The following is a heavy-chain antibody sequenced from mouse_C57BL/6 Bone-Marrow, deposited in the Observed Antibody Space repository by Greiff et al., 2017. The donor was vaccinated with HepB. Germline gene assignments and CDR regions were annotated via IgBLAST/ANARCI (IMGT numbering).Heavy chain of an antibody. CDR3: ANYYGSSYYAMDY. J-gene: IGHJ4*01. CDR1: GYSITSGYY. Sequence: VQLKESGPGLVKPSQSLSLTCSVTGYSITSGYYWNWIRQFPGNKLEWMGYISYDGSNNYNPSLKNRISITRDTSKNQFFLKLNSVTTEVTATYYCANYYGSSYYAMDYWGQGTSVTVSS. V-gene: IGHV3-6*01. D-gene: IGHD1-1*01. CDR2: ISYDGSN.